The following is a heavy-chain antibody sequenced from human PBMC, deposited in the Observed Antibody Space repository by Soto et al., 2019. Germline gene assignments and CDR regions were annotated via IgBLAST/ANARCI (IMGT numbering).Heavy chain of an antibody. D-gene: IGHD6-13*01. J-gene: IGHJ4*02. CDR2: ISGSGDST. CDR3: ARRGPGTYFDY. V-gene: IGHV3-23*01. CDR1: GFTFSSYA. Sequence: EVQLLESGGGLVQPGGSLRLSCAASGFTFSSYAMRWVRQAPGKGLEWVSAISGSGDSTYYADSVKGRFTISRDNSKNTLYLQMNSLKAEDTAVYYCARRGPGTYFDYRGQGTLVTVSS.